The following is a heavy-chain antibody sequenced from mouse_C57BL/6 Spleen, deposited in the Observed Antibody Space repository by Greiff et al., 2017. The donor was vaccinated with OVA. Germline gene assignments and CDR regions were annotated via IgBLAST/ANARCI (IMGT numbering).Heavy chain of an antibody. CDR2: IDPSDSYT. Sequence: QVQLQQPGAELVMPGASVKLSCKASGYTFTSYWMHWVKQRPGQGLEWIGEIDPSDSYTNYNQKFKGKSTLTVDKSTSTAYMQLSSLTSEDSAVYYCARRPTIVTYFDNWGQGTTLTVSS. D-gene: IGHD2-5*01. CDR1: GYTFTSYW. CDR3: ARRPTIVTYFDN. J-gene: IGHJ2*01. V-gene: IGHV1-69*01.